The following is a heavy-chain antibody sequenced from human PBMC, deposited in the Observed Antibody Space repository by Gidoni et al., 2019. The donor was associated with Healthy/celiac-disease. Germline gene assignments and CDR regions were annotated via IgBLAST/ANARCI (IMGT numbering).Heavy chain of an antibody. CDR3: ARDGAGLGYCSGGSCYSP. CDR2: IIPIFGTA. J-gene: IGHJ5*02. D-gene: IGHD2-15*01. V-gene: IGHV1-69*01. CDR1: DGTFSSYA. Sequence: QVQLVQSGAEVQKPGSSVKVSCQASDGTFSSYAISWVRKAPGQGLEWMGGIIPIFGTANYAQKFQGRVTITADESTSTAYMELSSLRSEDTAVYYCARDGAGLGYCSGGSCYSPWGQGTLVTVSS.